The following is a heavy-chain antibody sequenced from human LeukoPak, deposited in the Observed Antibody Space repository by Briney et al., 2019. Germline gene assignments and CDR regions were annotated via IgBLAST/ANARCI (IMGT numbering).Heavy chain of an antibody. D-gene: IGHD7-27*01. Sequence: GGSLRLSCAASGFTFGAFGMTWVRQAPGKGLEWVSAIGGDAGSTGYADSVKGRFTISRDNAKNSLYLQMNSLRVEDTALYYCARVWAWGSGNYFDNWGQGTLVTVSS. CDR3: ARVWAWGSGNYFDN. J-gene: IGHJ4*02. V-gene: IGHV3-20*04. CDR1: GFTFGAFG. CDR2: IGGDAGST.